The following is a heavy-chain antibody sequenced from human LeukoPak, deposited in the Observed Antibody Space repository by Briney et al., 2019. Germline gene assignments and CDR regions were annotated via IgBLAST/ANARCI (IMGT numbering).Heavy chain of an antibody. CDR3: ARGVDYYGV. V-gene: IGHV4-34*01. Sequence: TSETPSLTCAVYGGSFSGYSWNWIRQPPVKGLEWIGEINHSGGTNYNPSLKSRVTISVDTSKKQFSLKLSSVTAADTAVYYCARGVDYYGVWGQGTLVTVSS. CDR2: INHSGGT. J-gene: IGHJ4*02. D-gene: IGHD3-10*01. CDR1: GGSFSGYS.